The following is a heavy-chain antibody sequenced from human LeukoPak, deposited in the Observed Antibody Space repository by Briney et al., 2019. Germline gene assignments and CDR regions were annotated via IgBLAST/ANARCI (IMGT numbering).Heavy chain of an antibody. CDR2: IYSGGST. Sequence: GGSLRLSCAASGFTVSSNYMSWVRQAPGKGLEWVSVIYSGGSTYYADSVKGRFTISRDNSRNTLYLQMNSLRAEDTAVYYCARQDSPGFYGIFDFWGQGTLVTVSS. V-gene: IGHV3-66*04. D-gene: IGHD3-22*01. J-gene: IGHJ4*02. CDR3: ARQDSPGFYGIFDF. CDR1: GFTVSSNY.